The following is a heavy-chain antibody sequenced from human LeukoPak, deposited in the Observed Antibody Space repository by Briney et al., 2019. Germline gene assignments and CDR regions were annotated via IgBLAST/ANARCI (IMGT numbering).Heavy chain of an antibody. CDR3: ARARRLWFGELLS. CDR2: INHSGST. V-gene: IGHV4-34*01. J-gene: IGHJ5*02. D-gene: IGHD3-10*01. CDR1: GGSFSGYY. Sequence: SETLSLTCSASGGSFSGYYWSWIRQPPGKGLEWIAEINHSGSTNYNPSLKSRVTISVDTSKNQFSLKLSSVTAADTAVYYCARARRLWFGELLSWGQGTLVTVSS.